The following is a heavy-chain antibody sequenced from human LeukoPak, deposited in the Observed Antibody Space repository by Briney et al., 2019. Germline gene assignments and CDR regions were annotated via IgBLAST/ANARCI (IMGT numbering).Heavy chain of an antibody. Sequence: SETLSLTCTVSGYSISNGYYWGWMRQPPGKGLDWIGSIYHIGRTHYTPSLKSRVIISVDTSKNYFSLKLSSVTAADTAMYYCARDETYSDVWSGSAGGGKGNYLDYWGQGILVTVSS. J-gene: IGHJ4*02. CDR3: ARDETYSDVWSGSAGGGKGNYLDY. D-gene: IGHD3-3*01. V-gene: IGHV4-38-2*02. CDR2: IYHIGRT. CDR1: GYSISNGYY.